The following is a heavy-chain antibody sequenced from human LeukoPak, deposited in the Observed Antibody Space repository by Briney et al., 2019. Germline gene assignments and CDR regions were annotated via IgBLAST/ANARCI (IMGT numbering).Heavy chain of an antibody. D-gene: IGHD5-12*01. CDR1: GGSISSSSYY. V-gene: IGHV4-39*07. CDR2: IYYSGST. J-gene: IGHJ5*02. CDR3: AKEIFVDIVATINEGLDP. Sequence: SETLSLTCTVSGGSISSSSYYWGWIRQPPGKGLEWIGSIYYSGSTYYNPSLKSRVTISVDTSKNQFSLKLSSVTAADTAVYYCAKEIFVDIVATINEGLDPWGQGTLVTVSS.